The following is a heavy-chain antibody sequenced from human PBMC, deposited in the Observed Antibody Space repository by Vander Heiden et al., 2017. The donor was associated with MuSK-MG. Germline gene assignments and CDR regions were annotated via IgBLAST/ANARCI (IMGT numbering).Heavy chain of an antibody. CDR3: AKTGAYCSGTSCYASH. Sequence: EVQLVQSGAEVKKPGESLKISCKGFGYKFTSYWIGRVRQMPGKGLEWMGIIYPGDSDTRYSPSFQGQISISADKSISTAYLQWSSLKASDTAMYYCAKTGAYCSGTSCYASHWGQGTLVTVSS. D-gene: IGHD2-2*01. V-gene: IGHV5-51*03. CDR1: GYKFTSYW. J-gene: IGHJ4*02. CDR2: IYPGDSDT.